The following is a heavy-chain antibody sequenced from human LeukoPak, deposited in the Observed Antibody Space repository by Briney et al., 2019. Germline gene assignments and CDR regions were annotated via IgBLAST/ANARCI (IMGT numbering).Heavy chain of an antibody. CDR1: GYTFTGYY. CDR2: INPNSGGT. CDR3: ARPDYYDSSGCPDY. Sequence: ASVKVSCKASGYTFTGYYMHLVRQAPGQGLEWMGWINPNSGGTNYAQKFQGRVTMTRDTSISTAYMELSRLRSDDTAVYYCARPDYYDSSGCPDYWGQGTLVTVSS. D-gene: IGHD3-22*01. J-gene: IGHJ4*02. V-gene: IGHV1-2*02.